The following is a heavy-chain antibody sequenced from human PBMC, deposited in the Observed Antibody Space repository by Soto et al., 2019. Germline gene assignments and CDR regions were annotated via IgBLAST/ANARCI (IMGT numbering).Heavy chain of an antibody. D-gene: IGHD1-26*01. J-gene: IGHJ6*02. CDR3: ARDKDRVQLGGNCYYMLDV. CDR1: GGTFSNSA. Sequence: QVQLEQSGAEVKKPGSSVKVSCKASGGTFSNSAISWVRQAPGQGLEWMGGIMPIFRTPDYAQKFQGRVTITADESTSTAYMELSGLRSDDTAVYYCARDKDRVQLGGNCYYMLDVWGQGTTVTVSS. V-gene: IGHV1-69*12. CDR2: IMPIFRTP.